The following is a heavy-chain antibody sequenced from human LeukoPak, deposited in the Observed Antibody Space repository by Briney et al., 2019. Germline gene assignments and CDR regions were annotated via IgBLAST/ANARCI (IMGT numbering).Heavy chain of an antibody. D-gene: IGHD1-7*01. CDR3: ARGDNSSAWNYSFDY. V-gene: IGHV3-48*03. Sequence: PGGSLRLSCVASGFTSSSYEMQWVRPAPGRGREWVSYSSNSGRTIHYADSAKGRCTTSRDNAKSSLVLHMNSMRAEDTAVYYCARGDNSSAWNYSFDYWAQGTLVTVSS. J-gene: IGHJ4*02. CDR2: SSNSGRTI. CDR1: GFTSSSYE.